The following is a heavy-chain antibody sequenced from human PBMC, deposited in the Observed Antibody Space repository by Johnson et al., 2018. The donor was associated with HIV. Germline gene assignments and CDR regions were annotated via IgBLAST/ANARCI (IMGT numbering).Heavy chain of an antibody. J-gene: IGHJ3*02. V-gene: IGHV3-30*03. D-gene: IGHD6-6*01. Sequence: QVQLVESGGGVVQPGRSLRLSCAASGFTFSSYGMHWVRQAPGKGLEGVAVISYDGSNEYYADSVKGRFTISRDNSKNTLYLQMNSLRAEDTAVYYCARVSRSSPAFDAFDIWGQGTLVTVSS. CDR3: ARVSRSSPAFDAFDI. CDR1: GFTFSSYG. CDR2: ISYDGSNE.